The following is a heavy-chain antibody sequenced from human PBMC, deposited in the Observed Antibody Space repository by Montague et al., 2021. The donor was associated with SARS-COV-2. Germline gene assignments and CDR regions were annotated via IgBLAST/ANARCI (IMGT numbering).Heavy chain of an antibody. J-gene: IGHJ4*02. Sequence: SLRLSCAASGFTFSGSPMSWVRQAPGEGLEWVSVIHSAGRRSYYGHSAEGRFTISRDNSKNTVYLQMNNLRAEDTAVYYCAKVGDIMAGFSLVNLDHWGQGILVIVSS. CDR3: AKVGDIMAGFSLVNLDH. V-gene: IGHV3-23*03. D-gene: IGHD3-9*01. CDR2: IHSAGRRS. CDR1: GFTFSGSP.